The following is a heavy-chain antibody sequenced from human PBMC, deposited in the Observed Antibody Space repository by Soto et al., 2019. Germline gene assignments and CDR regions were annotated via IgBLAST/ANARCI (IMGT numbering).Heavy chain of an antibody. Sequence: KPSETLSLTCTVSGGSISSYYWSWIRQPPGEGLEWIGYIYYSGSTNYNPSLKSRVTISVDTSKNQFSLKLSSVTAADTAVYYCAGSPGDYYDSSGYPFDYWGQGTLVTVSS. D-gene: IGHD3-22*01. CDR1: GGSISSYY. CDR2: IYYSGST. CDR3: AGSPGDYYDSSGYPFDY. V-gene: IGHV4-59*01. J-gene: IGHJ4*02.